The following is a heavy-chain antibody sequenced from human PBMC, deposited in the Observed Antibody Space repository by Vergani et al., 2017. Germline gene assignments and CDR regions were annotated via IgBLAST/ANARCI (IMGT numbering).Heavy chain of an antibody. CDR2: IYTSGST. V-gene: IGHV4-4*07. D-gene: IGHD2-2*01. CDR1: GGSISSYY. J-gene: IGHJ3*02. Sequence: QVQLQESGPGLVKPSETLSLTCTVSGGSISSYYWSWIRQPAGKGLEWIGRIYTSGSTNYNPSLKSRVTMPVDTSKNQFSLKLSSVTAADTAVYYWARGANMVVVPDGAFDIWGQGTMVTVSS. CDR3: ARGANMVVVPDGAFDI.